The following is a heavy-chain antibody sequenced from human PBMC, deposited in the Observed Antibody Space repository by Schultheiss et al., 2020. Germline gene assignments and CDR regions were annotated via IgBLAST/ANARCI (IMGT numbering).Heavy chain of an antibody. J-gene: IGHJ4*02. CDR3: PMTTVICFDY. CDR2: ISAYNGNT. D-gene: IGHD4-17*01. V-gene: IGHV1-18*01. Sequence: ASVKVSCKASGYTFTSYGISWVRQAPGQGLEWMGWISAYNGNTNYAQKLQGRVTMTRDTSTSTVYMELSSLRSDDTAVYYCPMTTVICFDYWGQGTLVTVSS. CDR1: GYTFTSYG.